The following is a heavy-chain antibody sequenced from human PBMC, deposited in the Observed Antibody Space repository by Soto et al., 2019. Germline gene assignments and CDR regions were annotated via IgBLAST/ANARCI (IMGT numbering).Heavy chain of an antibody. D-gene: IGHD3-3*01. J-gene: IGHJ6*02. CDR3: APRRSGRPVYYYYGMDV. Sequence: GGSLRLSCAASGFTFSSYAMSWSRKAPGKGLEGVSAISGSGGSTYYADSVKGRFTISRDNSKNTLYLQMNSLRAEDTAVYYCAPRRSGRPVYYYYGMDVWGQGTTVTVSS. CDR2: ISGSGGST. V-gene: IGHV3-23*01. CDR1: GFTFSSYA.